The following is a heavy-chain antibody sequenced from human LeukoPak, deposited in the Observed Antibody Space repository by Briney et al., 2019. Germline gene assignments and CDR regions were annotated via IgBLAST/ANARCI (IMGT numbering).Heavy chain of an antibody. J-gene: IGHJ4*02. D-gene: IGHD3-22*01. Sequence: GGSLRLSCAASGFTFSSYGMHWVRQAPGKGLEWVAVISYDGSNKYSADSVKGRFTISRDNAKNSLYLQMNSLRAEDTAVYYCARDRSWGFTYYYDSSGYAARRDYWGQGTLVTVSS. V-gene: IGHV3-30*03. CDR2: ISYDGSNK. CDR3: ARDRSWGFTYYYDSSGYAARRDY. CDR1: GFTFSSYG.